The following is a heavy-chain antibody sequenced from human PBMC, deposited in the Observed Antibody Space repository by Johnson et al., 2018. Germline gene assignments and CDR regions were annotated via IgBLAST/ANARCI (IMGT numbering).Heavy chain of an antibody. CDR3: ANVHYHDAFDI. J-gene: IGHJ3*02. V-gene: IGHV4-34*01. CDR1: GGSFRGYY. Sequence: QVQLQQWGGGLLKPSETLSLTCAVYGGSFRGYYWSWIRQPPGKGLEWIGEITHSGSTNYNTSLKSRGTISVDTSKNQFSLQVSPVNAADTAVYYWANVHYHDAFDIWGRGTMVTVSA. D-gene: IGHD3-10*01. CDR2: ITHSGST.